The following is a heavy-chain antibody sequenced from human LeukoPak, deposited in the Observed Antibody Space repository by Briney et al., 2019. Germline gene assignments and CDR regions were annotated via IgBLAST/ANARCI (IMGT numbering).Heavy chain of an antibody. Sequence: RPGGSLRLSCAASGFIFSSYGMHWVRHAPGKGLEWVSGINWNGGSTGFADSVKGRFTISRDNAKNSLYLQMNSLRAEDTALYYCARVFGQVRFLEWLFDYWGQGTLVTVSS. V-gene: IGHV3-20*04. CDR1: GFIFSSYG. D-gene: IGHD3-3*01. J-gene: IGHJ4*02. CDR3: ARVFGQVRFLEWLFDY. CDR2: INWNGGST.